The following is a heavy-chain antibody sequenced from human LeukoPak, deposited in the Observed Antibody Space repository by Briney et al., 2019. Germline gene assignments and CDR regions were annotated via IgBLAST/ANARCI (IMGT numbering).Heavy chain of an antibody. J-gene: IGHJ4*02. V-gene: IGHV4-31*03. CDR1: GGSISSGDYS. D-gene: IGHD6-13*01. CDR2: IYYSGST. Sequence: KPSEALSLTCTVSGGSISSGDYSWSWIRQPPGKGLEWIGYIYYSGSTYYNPSLKSRVTISVDTSKKQFSLKLSSVTAADTAVYYCARGGYSSSWYGAYFDYWGQGTLVTVSS. CDR3: ARGGYSSSWYGAYFDY.